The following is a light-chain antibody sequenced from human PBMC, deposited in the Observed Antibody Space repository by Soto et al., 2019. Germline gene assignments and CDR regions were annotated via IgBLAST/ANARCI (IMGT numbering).Light chain of an antibody. J-gene: IGKJ1*01. CDR1: QSVSSN. CDR2: LAS. CDR3: HQRESWPRT. V-gene: IGKV3-11*01. Sequence: VLTQSPVTLSLSPGERATLSCRASQSVSSNLAWYQQKPGQAPRLLIYLASNRAAGVPARFSSSGSGTDFTLTISDVEPEDFAVYYCHQRESWPRTFGQGTKVDIK.